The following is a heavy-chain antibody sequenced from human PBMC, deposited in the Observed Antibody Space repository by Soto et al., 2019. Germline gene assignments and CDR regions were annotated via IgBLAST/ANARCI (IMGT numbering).Heavy chain of an antibody. V-gene: IGHV3-53*01. CDR2: IYRGRAT. Sequence: GSLRLSCAVSGFSVSNTYMSWVRQAPGKGLEWISVIYRGRATYYADSVKGRFTISRDDSRNTVYLQMNSLTTEDTAVYYCARRGSSWGQGTMVTV. J-gene: IGHJ3*01. CDR3: ARRGSS. D-gene: IGHD2-2*01. CDR1: GFSVSNTY.